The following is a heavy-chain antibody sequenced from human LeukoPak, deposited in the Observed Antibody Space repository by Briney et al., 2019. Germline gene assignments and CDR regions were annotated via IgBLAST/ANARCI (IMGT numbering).Heavy chain of an antibody. CDR1: GGSISSYY. Sequence: SETLSLTCTVSGGSISSYYWSWIRQPPGKGLEWIGYIYYSGSTNYNPSLKSRVTISVDTSKNQFSLKLSSVTAADTAVYYCAGDHSYGHQFDYWGQGTLVTVSS. D-gene: IGHD5-18*01. J-gene: IGHJ4*02. CDR2: IYYSGST. CDR3: AGDHSYGHQFDY. V-gene: IGHV4-59*12.